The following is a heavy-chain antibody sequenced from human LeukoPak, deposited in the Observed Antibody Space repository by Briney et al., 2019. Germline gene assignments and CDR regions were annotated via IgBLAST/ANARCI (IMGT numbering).Heavy chain of an antibody. CDR1: GGSIRRSSDF. CDR3: ARRAPYAFWSGFSR. D-gene: IGHD3-3*01. V-gene: IGHV4-39*01. CDR2: INYSGST. J-gene: IGHJ1*01. Sequence: SETLSLTCTVLGGSIRRSSDFWGWIRPPPGKGLGWIGSINYSGSTFFNPSLRSRVTISVDTSKNQFSLKLSSVTAADTAVYYCARRAPYAFWSGFSRWGQGTLVTVSS.